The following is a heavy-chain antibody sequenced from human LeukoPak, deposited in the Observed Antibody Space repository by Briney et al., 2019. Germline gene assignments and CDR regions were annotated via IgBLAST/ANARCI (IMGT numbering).Heavy chain of an antibody. J-gene: IGHJ3*01. CDR3: AKDAWGIAAASDAFGV. CDR2: ISGGGGAT. CDR1: GFIFSNYA. Sequence: GGSLRLSCVASGFIFSNYAMSWVRQAPGKGLEWVSGISGGGGATKNAGSVKGRFTLSRDNSKNTLYLEMNNLRVEDTAVYYCAKDAWGIAAASDAFGVWGQGTMVTVSS. D-gene: IGHD6-13*01. V-gene: IGHV3-23*01.